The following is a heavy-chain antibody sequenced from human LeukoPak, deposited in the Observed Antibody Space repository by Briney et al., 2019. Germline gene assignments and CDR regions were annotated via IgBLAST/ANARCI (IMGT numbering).Heavy chain of an antibody. D-gene: IGHD4-11*01. Sequence: GGSLRLSRAASGFTFSTYAMSWVRQAPGKGLEWVSAVRGTGSDTYYADSVRGRFTISRDNSKNTLYLQMDRLRAEDTAIYFCAKTSRRSSNYDSPYDYWGQGTLVTVSS. CDR3: AKTSRRSSNYDSPYDY. J-gene: IGHJ4*02. CDR2: VRGTGSDT. CDR1: GFTFSTYA. V-gene: IGHV3-23*01.